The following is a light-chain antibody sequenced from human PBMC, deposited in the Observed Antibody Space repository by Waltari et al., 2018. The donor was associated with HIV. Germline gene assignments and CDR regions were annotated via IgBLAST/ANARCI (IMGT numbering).Light chain of an antibody. CDR1: SGSIASNY. J-gene: IGLJ3*02. V-gene: IGLV6-57*03. CDR3: QSFDTNNHWV. CDR2: EDY. Sequence: NFMLTQPPSVSESPEKTVTISCTRTSGSIASNYVQWFHQRPGKAHTTILYEDYQRPPGVPDRFSGTLDESSNSASLTISGVKTEDEADYYCQSFDTNNHWVFGGGTRLTVL.